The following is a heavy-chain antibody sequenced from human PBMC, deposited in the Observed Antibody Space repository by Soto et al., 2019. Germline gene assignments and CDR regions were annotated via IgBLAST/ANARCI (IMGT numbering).Heavy chain of an antibody. CDR1: GGSISSGDYY. V-gene: IGHV4-30-4*01. CDR2: IYYSGST. D-gene: IGHD4-17*01. J-gene: IGHJ3*02. CDR3: ARDEAYGGNSDDAFDI. Sequence: SETLSLTCTVSGGSISSGDYYWSWIRQPPGKGLEWIGYIYYSGSTYYNPSLKSRVTISVDTSKNQFSLKLSSVTAADTAVYYCARDEAYGGNSDDAFDIWGQGTMVTVSS.